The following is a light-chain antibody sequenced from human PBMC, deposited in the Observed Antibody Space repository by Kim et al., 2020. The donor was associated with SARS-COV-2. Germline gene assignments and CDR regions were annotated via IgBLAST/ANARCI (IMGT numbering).Light chain of an antibody. Sequence: SLGQSITISCTGSSSDVGAGHYVSWYRHHPGKAPKLMIYDVTLRPSGVSKRFSGSKSGNTASLTISGLQAEDEADYYCSTYTDSVMFGGGTQLTVL. CDR3: STYTDSVM. J-gene: IGLJ3*02. CDR2: DVT. CDR1: SSDVGAGHY. V-gene: IGLV2-14*03.